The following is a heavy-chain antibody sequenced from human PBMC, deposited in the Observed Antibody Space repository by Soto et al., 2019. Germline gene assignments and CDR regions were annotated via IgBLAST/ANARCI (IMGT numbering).Heavy chain of an antibody. CDR2: IYSGGST. J-gene: IGHJ4*02. Sequence: PGGSLRLSCAASGVTVSSNYMSWVRQAPGKGLEWVSVIYSGGSTYYADSVKGRFTISRDNSKNTLYLQMNSLRAEDTAVYYCARPGYNYGGWYFDYWGQGTLVTVSS. CDR3: ARPGYNYGGWYFDY. V-gene: IGHV3-66*04. CDR1: GVTVSSNY. D-gene: IGHD5-18*01.